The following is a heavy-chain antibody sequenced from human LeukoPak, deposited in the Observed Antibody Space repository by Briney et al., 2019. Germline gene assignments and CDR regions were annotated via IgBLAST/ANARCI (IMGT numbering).Heavy chain of an antibody. Sequence: PSETLSLTCAVYGGSFSGYYWSWIRQPPGRGLEWIGEISQSGNTNYIPSLKSRVTISADTSKNHFSLKLSSVTAADTAVYYCAINTEALRYYGMDVWGQGTTVTVSS. CDR3: AINTEALRYYGMDV. V-gene: IGHV4-34*01. D-gene: IGHD2-2*02. J-gene: IGHJ6*02. CDR1: GGSFSGYY. CDR2: ISQSGNT.